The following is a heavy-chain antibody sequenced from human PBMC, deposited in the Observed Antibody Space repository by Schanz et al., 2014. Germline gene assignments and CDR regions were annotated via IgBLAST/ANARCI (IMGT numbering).Heavy chain of an antibody. CDR1: GYTFTTYY. V-gene: IGHV1-18*04. CDR3: ARGGDYIVVLVAVTREYYYHAMDV. D-gene: IGHD2-15*01. Sequence: QVQLVQSGAEVKKPGASVKVYCKASGYTFTTYYLHWVRQAPGQGLEWMGWINGYNAHTNYAQRLQGRVTMTTDTSTSTAYMELRSLRSDDTAVYYCARGGDYIVVLVAVTREYYYHAMDVWGQGTTVTVSS. J-gene: IGHJ6*02. CDR2: INGYNAHT.